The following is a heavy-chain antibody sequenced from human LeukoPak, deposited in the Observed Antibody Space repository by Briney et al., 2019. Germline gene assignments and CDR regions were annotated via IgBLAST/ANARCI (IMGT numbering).Heavy chain of an antibody. CDR2: ISYDESNK. V-gene: IGHV3-30*18. CDR3: AKGEYYYDSSGYPGG. CDR1: GFTFRSFG. Sequence: GGSLRLSCAASGFTFRSFGMHWVRQSPGKGLEWLAVISYDESNKYYGDSVKGRFTISRDNSKNTLYLEMDSLRNEDTAVYYCAKGEYYYDSSGYPGGWGQGTLVTVSS. J-gene: IGHJ4*02. D-gene: IGHD3-22*01.